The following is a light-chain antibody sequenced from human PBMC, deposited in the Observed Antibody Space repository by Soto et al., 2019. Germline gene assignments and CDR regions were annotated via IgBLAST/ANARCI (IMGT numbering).Light chain of an antibody. CDR1: QTISSW. CDR2: AAS. J-gene: IGKJ1*01. V-gene: IGKV1-5*01. CDR3: QQYNSYCT. Sequence: DIQMTQSPSTLSASVGDRVTITCRASQTISSWLAWYQQKPGKAPKLLIYAASTLESGVSSRFSGRGSGTEFTLTINSLQPEDFATYYCQQYNSYCTFGQGTKVDIK.